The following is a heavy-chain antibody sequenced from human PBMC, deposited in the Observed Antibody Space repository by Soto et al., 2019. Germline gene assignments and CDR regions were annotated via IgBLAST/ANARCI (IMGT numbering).Heavy chain of an antibody. V-gene: IGHV5-51*01. J-gene: IGHJ6*02. D-gene: IGHD6-19*01. CDR1: GYSFTSYW. CDR2: IYPGDSTT. Sequence: GESLKTSCKGSGYSFTSYWIGWVRQLPRKGVGWRGIIYPGDSTTRYSPSFQGQVTISADKSISAAYLQWSSLKASDTAMYYCARYSSGWFSYGMDVWGQGTTVTV. CDR3: ARYSSGWFSYGMDV.